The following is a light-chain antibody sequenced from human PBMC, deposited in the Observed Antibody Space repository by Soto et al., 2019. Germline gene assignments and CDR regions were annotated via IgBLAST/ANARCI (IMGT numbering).Light chain of an antibody. CDR2: GAS. V-gene: IGKV3-20*01. J-gene: IGKJ1*01. CDR1: QSVSGTY. CDR3: QYYGSSRT. Sequence: EVVLTQSPGTLSLSPGERATLSCRASQSVSGTYLAWYQQKPGQAPRLLIYGASRRATGIPDRFSGSGSGTDFTLTITTLEPDDFAVYYCQYYGSSRTFGQGTKVEIK.